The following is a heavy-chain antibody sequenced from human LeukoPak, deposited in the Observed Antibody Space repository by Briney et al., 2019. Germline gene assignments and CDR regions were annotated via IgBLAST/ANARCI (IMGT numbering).Heavy chain of an antibody. V-gene: IGHV4-59*01. CDR3: ARDYSGYDSQDDAFDI. Sequence: SETLSLTCTVSGGSISSYYWSWIRQPPGKGLEWIGYIYYSGSTNYNPSLKSRVTISVDTSKNQFSLKLSSVTAADTAVYYCARDYSGYDSQDDAFDIWGQGTMVTVSS. D-gene: IGHD5-12*01. CDR1: GGSISSYY. CDR2: IYYSGST. J-gene: IGHJ3*02.